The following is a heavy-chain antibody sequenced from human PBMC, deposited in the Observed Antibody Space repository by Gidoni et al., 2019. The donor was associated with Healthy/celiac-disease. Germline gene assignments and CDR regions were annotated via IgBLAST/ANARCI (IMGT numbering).Heavy chain of an antibody. V-gene: IGHV4-34*01. Sequence: QVQLQQWGAGLLKPSETLSLTCAVYGGSFSGYYWSWIRQPPGKGLEWIGEINHSGSTNYNPSLKSRVTISVDTSKNQFSLKLSSVTAADTAVYYCARVSVFIRVRAFDYWGQGTLVTVSS. D-gene: IGHD3-10*01. CDR3: ARVSVFIRVRAFDY. J-gene: IGHJ4*02. CDR1: GGSFSGYY. CDR2: INHSGST.